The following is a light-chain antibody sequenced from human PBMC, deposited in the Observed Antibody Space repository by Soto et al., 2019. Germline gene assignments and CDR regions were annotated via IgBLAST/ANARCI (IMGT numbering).Light chain of an antibody. V-gene: IGLV2-8*01. CDR3: SSYSVRNALV. Sequence: QSVLTQPPSASGSPGQSVTISCTGTSSDIGNYNYVSWYQQHPGTAPKLMISEVSRQPPGVPNRFSGSKSGNTASLTVSGLQPEDEADYYCSSYSVRNALVFGGGTKVTVL. J-gene: IGLJ3*02. CDR2: EVS. CDR1: SSDIGNYNY.